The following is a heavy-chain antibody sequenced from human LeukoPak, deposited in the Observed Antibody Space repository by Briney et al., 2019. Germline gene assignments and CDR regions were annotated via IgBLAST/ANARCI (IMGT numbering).Heavy chain of an antibody. V-gene: IGHV3-23*01. Sequence: GGSLRLSCAASGFTFSSYAMSWVRQAPGKGLEWVSAISGSGGSTYYADSVKGRFTISRDNSKNTLYLQMNSLRAEDTAVYYCARDGDSSGYYHFDYWGQGTLVTVSS. CDR2: ISGSGGST. J-gene: IGHJ4*02. D-gene: IGHD3-22*01. CDR1: GFTFSSYA. CDR3: ARDGDSSGYYHFDY.